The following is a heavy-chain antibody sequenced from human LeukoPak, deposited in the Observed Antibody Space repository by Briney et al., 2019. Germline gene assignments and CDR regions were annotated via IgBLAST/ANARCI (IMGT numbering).Heavy chain of an antibody. J-gene: IGHJ3*02. D-gene: IGHD3-22*01. CDR2: ISGSGGST. CDR3: AKDRAYYYDSSGYPWVDAFDI. V-gene: IGHV3-23*01. CDR1: GFTFSSYA. Sequence: GGSLRLSCAASGFTFSSYAMSWVRQAPGKGLEWVSAISGSGGSTYYADSVKGRFTISRDNSKNTLYLQMNSLRAEDTVVYYCAKDRAYYYDSSGYPWVDAFDIWGQGTMVTVSS.